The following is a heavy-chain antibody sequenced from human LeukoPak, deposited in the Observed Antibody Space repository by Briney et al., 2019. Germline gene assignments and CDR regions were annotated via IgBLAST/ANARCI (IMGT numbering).Heavy chain of an antibody. CDR3: AKRGGYETMAAFDY. Sequence: GGSLRLSCAASGFTFNSYAMSWVRQAPGEGLEWVSAICPGVSDTYYADSVRGRLTISRDNSKETLYLHMSSLRAEVSAVYYCAKRGGYETMAAFDYWGQGTLVTVSS. V-gene: IGHV3-23*01. D-gene: IGHD3-10*01. CDR1: GFTFNSYA. J-gene: IGHJ4*02. CDR2: ICPGVSDT.